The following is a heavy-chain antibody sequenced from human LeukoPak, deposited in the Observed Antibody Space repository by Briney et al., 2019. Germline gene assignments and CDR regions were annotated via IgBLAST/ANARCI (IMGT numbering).Heavy chain of an antibody. CDR3: ARGYYYDSMIDAFDI. V-gene: IGHV1-18*01. CDR2: ISAYNGNT. J-gene: IGHJ3*02. Sequence: GASVKVSCKASGYTFTSYGISWVRQAPGQGLEWMGWISAYNGNTNYAQQLQGRVTMTTDTSTSTAYMELRSLRSDDTAVYYCARGYYYDSMIDAFDIWGQGTMVTVSS. D-gene: IGHD3-22*01. CDR1: GYTFTSYG.